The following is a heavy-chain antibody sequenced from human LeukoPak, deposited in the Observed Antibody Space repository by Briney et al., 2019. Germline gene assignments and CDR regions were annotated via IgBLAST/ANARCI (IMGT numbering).Heavy chain of an antibody. Sequence: GRSLRLSCAGSEFSIDDFAMHWVRQAPGKGVEGGSSINWNSGSVAYADSVKGRFTISRENAKNSLYLQMNSLRAEDMGLYYCARGRGSDYYHYYYMDVWGKGTTVTVSS. D-gene: IGHD6-19*01. J-gene: IGHJ6*03. CDR3: ARGRGSDYYHYYYMDV. CDR2: INWNSGSV. CDR1: EFSIDDFA. V-gene: IGHV3-9*03.